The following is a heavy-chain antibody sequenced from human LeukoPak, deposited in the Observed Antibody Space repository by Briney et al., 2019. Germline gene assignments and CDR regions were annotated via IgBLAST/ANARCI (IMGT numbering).Heavy chain of an antibody. CDR3: ARVPAAMGDDYYYYYMDV. CDR2: INPNSGGT. D-gene: IGHD2-2*01. J-gene: IGHJ6*03. CDR1: GYTFTGYY. V-gene: IGHV1-2*02. Sequence: ASVKVSCKASGYTFTGYYMHWVRQAPGQGLEWMGWINPNSGGTNYAQKFQGRVTMTRNTSISTAYMELSSLRSEDTAVYYCARVPAAMGDDYYYYYMDVWGKGTTVTISS.